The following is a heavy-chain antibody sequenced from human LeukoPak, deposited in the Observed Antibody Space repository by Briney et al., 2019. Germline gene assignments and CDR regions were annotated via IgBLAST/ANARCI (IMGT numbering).Heavy chain of an antibody. CDR1: GGSISSSSYY. D-gene: IGHD3-10*01. V-gene: IGHV4-39*07. CDR3: ARGTMVRGAQAPHFDY. Sequence: SETLSLTCTVSGGSISSSSYYWGWIRQPPGKGLEWIGSIYYSGSTYYNPSLKSRVTISVDTSKNQFSLKLSSVTAADTAVYYCARGTMVRGAQAPHFDYWGQGTLVTVSS. CDR2: IYYSGST. J-gene: IGHJ4*02.